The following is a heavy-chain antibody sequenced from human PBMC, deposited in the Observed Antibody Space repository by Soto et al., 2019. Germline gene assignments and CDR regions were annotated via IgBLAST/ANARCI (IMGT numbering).Heavy chain of an antibody. V-gene: IGHV3-23*01. CDR1: GFTFRNYP. Sequence: PGGSLRLSCAASGFTFRNYPMTWVRQAPGKGLDWVSTISGSGVDTYYPDFVKGRVTISRDNSKNTLYLQINSLRAEDTAVYYCAKGGLLPRANRWFWGQGTLVTVSS. CDR2: ISGSGVDT. CDR3: AKGGLLPRANRWF. D-gene: IGHD2-2*01. J-gene: IGHJ4*02.